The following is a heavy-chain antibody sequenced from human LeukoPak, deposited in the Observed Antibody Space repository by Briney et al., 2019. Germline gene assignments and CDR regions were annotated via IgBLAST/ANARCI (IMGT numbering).Heavy chain of an antibody. CDR1: GFTFSGYG. J-gene: IGHJ4*02. D-gene: IGHD6-13*01. CDR3: ARKNYAGAAAGTTDFDY. V-gene: IGHV3-33*01. CDR2: IWYDGTNK. Sequence: GRSLRLSCAASGFTFSGYGMHWVRQAPGKGLEWVALIWYDGTNKYYADSVKGRFTISRDNSKNTLCLQMNSLRAEDTAVYYCARKNYAGAAAGTTDFDYWGQGTLVTVSS.